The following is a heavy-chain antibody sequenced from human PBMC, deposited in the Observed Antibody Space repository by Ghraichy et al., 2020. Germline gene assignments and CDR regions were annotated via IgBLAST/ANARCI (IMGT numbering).Heavy chain of an antibody. V-gene: IGHV3-48*02. CDR3: AGASSGVRFYYYAGMDV. CDR2: ITRSSRTI. Sequence: GGSLRLSCVGSGLTFSSYSMNWVRQSPGKGLEWVGYITRSSRTITYADSVKGRFTIYRDNAQNSLYLQMNSLRDDDTAVYYCAGASSGVRFYYYAGMDVWGQGTTVTVSS. J-gene: IGHJ6*02. CDR1: GLTFSSYS. D-gene: IGHD3-10*01.